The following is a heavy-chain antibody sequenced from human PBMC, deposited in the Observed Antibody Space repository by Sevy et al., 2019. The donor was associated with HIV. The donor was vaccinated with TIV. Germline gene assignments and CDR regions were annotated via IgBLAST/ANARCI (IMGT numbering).Heavy chain of an antibody. V-gene: IGHV3-33*01. CDR3: ASDDRVAGGLGGYFNYGTDL. J-gene: IGHJ6*01. CDR1: GFMISTYG. CDR2: IWYAGSNI. Sequence: GGSLRLSCAASGFMISTYGMHWVRQAPGRGLEWVAVIWYAGSNIKHGDSVKGRFILSRDNSKNTVFLDMNSLRAEDSAVYYCASDDRVAGGLGGYFNYGTDLWGQGTTVTVSS. D-gene: IGHD1-26*01.